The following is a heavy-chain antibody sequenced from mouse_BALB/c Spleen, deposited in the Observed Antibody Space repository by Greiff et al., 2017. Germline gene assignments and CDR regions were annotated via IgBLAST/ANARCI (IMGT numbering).Heavy chain of an antibody. V-gene: IGHV5-6-3*01. CDR1: GFTFSSYG. Sequence: EVQGVESGGGLVQPGGSLKLSCAASGFTFSSYGMSWVRQTPDKRLELVATINSNGGSTYYPDSVKGRFTISRDNAKNTLYLQMSSLKSEDKAMYYCAYDVYWFAYWGQGTLVTGSA. D-gene: IGHD2-3*01. J-gene: IGHJ3*01. CDR3: AYDVYWFAY. CDR2: INSNGGST.